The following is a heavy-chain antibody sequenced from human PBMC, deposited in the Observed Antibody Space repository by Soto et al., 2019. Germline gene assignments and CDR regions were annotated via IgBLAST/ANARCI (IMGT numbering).Heavy chain of an antibody. D-gene: IGHD3-10*01. CDR3: ARDAFEIYYKFGLDV. CDR2: ISSSGGTI. CDR1: VFSFIDYE. J-gene: IGHJ6*02. Sequence: ALRLSCASSVFSFIDYEMNWVRQTPGKGLEWLSYISSSGGTIKYADSVKGRFTISRDNAKNSLYLQMHSLRADDTAVYYCARDAFEIYYKFGLDVWGQGTPVTV. V-gene: IGHV3-48*03.